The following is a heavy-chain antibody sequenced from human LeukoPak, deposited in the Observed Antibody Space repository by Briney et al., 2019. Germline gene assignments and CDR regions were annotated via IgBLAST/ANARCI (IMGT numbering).Heavy chain of an antibody. CDR2: IIPILGIA. CDR3: ATDSGIAASSSLEDP. J-gene: IGHJ5*02. D-gene: IGHD6-13*01. Sequence: ASVKVSCKASGGTFSSYAISWVRQAPGQGLEWMGRIIPILGIANYAQKFQGRVTITADKSTSTAYMELSSLRSEDTAVYYCATDSGIAASSSLEDPWGQGTLVTVSS. V-gene: IGHV1-69*04. CDR1: GGTFSSYA.